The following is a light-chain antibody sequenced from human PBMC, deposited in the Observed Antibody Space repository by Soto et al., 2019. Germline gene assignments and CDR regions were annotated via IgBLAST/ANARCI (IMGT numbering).Light chain of an antibody. J-gene: IGKJ5*01. CDR3: QQYINWPPIT. V-gene: IGKV3D-15*01. Sequence: EIVMTQSPATLSVSAGERATLSCRASQSVSSNLAWYQQKPGLAPRLLIYEASTRATGIPARFSGSGSGTDFTLIISSLQSEDFAVYYCQQYINWPPITFGQGTRLEIK. CDR1: QSVSSN. CDR2: EAS.